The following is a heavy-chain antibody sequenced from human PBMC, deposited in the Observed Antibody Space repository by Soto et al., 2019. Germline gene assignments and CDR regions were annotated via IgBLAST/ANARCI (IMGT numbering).Heavy chain of an antibody. CDR2: ISAYNGNT. J-gene: IGHJ3*02. V-gene: IGHV1-18*01. CDR1: GYTFTSYG. D-gene: IGHD3-10*01. CDR3: ASYIMVQHRAALAI. Sequence: ASVKVSCKASGYTFTSYGISWVRQAPGQGLEWMGWISAYNGNTNYAQKLQGRVTMTTDTSTSTAYMELRSLRSDDTAVYYCASYIMVQHRAALAISGQGTMDT.